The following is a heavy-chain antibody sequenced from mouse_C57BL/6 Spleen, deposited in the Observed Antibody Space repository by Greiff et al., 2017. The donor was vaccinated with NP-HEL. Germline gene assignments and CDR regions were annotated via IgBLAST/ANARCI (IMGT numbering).Heavy chain of an antibody. J-gene: IGHJ2*01. CDR3: ARSITAVVADY. CDR2: INPSSGYT. V-gene: IGHV1-4*01. D-gene: IGHD1-1*01. Sequence: QVQLKESGAELVRPGASVKMSCKASGYTFTSYTMHWVKQRPGQGLEWIGYINPSSGYTKYNQKFKDKATLTADKSSSTAYMQLSSLTSEDAAVYYCARSITAVVADYWGQGTTLTVSS. CDR1: GYTFTSYT.